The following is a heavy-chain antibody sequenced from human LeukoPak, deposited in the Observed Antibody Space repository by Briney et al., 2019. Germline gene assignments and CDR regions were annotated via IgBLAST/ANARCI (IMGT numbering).Heavy chain of an antibody. CDR3: ATKLSPYCSSTSCYFARPTPNDAFDI. CDR2: VNTNTGNP. D-gene: IGHD2-2*01. J-gene: IGHJ3*02. V-gene: IGHV7-4-1*02. CDR1: GYTFTSYA. Sequence: ASVKVSCKASGYTFTSYAMNWVRQAPGQGLEWMGWVNTNTGNPTYAQGFTGRFVFSLDTSVSTAYLQISSLKAEDTAVYYCATKLSPYCSSTSCYFARPTPNDAFDIWGQGTMVTVSS.